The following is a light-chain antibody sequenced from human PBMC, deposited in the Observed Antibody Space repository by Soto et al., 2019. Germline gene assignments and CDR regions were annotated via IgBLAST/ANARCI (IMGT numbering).Light chain of an antibody. V-gene: IGKV3-20*01. J-gene: IGKJ1*01. CDR3: HQHGGSPET. CDR1: RSVNNNY. CDR2: GAS. Sequence: EIVLTQSPGTLSLSPGERATLSCRASRSVNNNYLAWYQQKPGQAPRLLIFGASSRATGIPDRVIGSGSGTEFILTISRLEPDDFAIYHCHQHGGSPETFGQGAKVDSK.